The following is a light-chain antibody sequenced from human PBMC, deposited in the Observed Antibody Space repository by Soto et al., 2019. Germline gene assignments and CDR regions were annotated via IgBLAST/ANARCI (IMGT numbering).Light chain of an antibody. V-gene: IGKV1-5*03. CDR1: QTISSW. CDR2: KAS. CDR3: QQLFDSPIT. Sequence: DIQMTQSPSTLSGSVGDRVTTTCRASQTISSWLSWYQQKPGKAPKLLIYKASTLKSGVPSRFSATVSGTEFSLTITSLQPEDFATYYCQQLFDSPITFGQGTRLEIK. J-gene: IGKJ5*01.